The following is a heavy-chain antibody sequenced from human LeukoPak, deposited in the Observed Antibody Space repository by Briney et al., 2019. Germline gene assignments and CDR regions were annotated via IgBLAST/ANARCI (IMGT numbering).Heavy chain of an antibody. CDR1: GFTFSSHW. CDR3: ARDKIVGATYSDY. J-gene: IGHJ4*02. Sequence: PGGSLRLSCAATGFTFSSHWMSWVRQAPGKGLEWVANIKQDGSEKYYVDSVKGRFTISRDNAKTSLYLQMNSLRAEDTAVYYCARDKIVGATYSDYWGQGTLVTVSS. CDR2: IKQDGSEK. V-gene: IGHV3-7*03. D-gene: IGHD1-26*01.